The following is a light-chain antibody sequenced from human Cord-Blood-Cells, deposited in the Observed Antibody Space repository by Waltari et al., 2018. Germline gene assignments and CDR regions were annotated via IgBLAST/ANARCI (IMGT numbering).Light chain of an antibody. J-gene: IGKJ3*01. CDR1: QSISSY. CDR3: QQSYSTPRT. V-gene: IGKV1-39*01. Sequence: DIQMTQSPSSLSASVGDRVTITCRASQSISSYLNWYQQKPGKDPKLLNYAASSLQSGVPSRFSGSGSGTDFTLTISSLQPEDFATYYCQQSYSTPRTFGPGTKVDIK. CDR2: AAS.